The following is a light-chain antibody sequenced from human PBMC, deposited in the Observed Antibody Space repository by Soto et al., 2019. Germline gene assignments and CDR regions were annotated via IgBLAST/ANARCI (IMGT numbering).Light chain of an antibody. CDR1: SDDIGIFNL. J-gene: IGLJ3*02. CDR3: CSYAGSRWM. V-gene: IGLV2-23*02. CDR2: EVN. Sequence: QSVLTQPASVSGSPGQSITVSCTGSSDDIGIFNLVSWYQQFPGKAPKLIVYEVNKRPLGVSDRFSGSKSGNTASLTISGLQAEDEADYHCCSYAGSRWMFGGGTKVTVL.